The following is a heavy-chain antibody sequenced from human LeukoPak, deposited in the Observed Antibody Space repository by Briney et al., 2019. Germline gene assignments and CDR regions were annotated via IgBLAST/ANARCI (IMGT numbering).Heavy chain of an antibody. CDR1: GSTFSTNG. D-gene: IGHD3-10*01. J-gene: IGHJ4*02. Sequence: GGSLRLSCAASGSTFSTNGMYWVRQAPGKGLEWVAFIPYDGRNTYYADSVRGRFTISRDTSKNTLYLQMISRRAEDTAVYYCAKESSASYYFDYWGQGTLVTVSS. CDR3: AKESSASYYFDY. V-gene: IGHV3-30*02. CDR2: IPYDGRNT.